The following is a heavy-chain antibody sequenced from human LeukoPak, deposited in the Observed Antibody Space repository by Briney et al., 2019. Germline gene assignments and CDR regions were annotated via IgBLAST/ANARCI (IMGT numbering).Heavy chain of an antibody. D-gene: IGHD3-9*01. CDR3: AKWGDYDILTGYYVSDF. CDR2: ITGSGDTT. J-gene: IGHJ4*02. CDR1: GFIFRNYA. Sequence: GASLRLSCAASGFIFRNYAMSWVRQAPGKGLEWVSAITGSGDTTYYADSVKGRFTISRDNSKNTLYVEMDTLRAEDTAVYYCAKWGDYDILTGYYVSDFWGQGTLVTVSS. V-gene: IGHV3-23*01.